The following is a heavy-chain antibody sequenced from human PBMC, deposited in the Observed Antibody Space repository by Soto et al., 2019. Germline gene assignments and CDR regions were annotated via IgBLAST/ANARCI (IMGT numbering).Heavy chain of an antibody. CDR3: ARKGGYSGYDLVY. J-gene: IGHJ4*02. CDR2: IIPIFGTA. D-gene: IGHD5-12*01. V-gene: IGHV1-69*13. CDR1: AGTFSSYA. Sequence: SVKVSCKASAGTFSSYAISWVRQAPGQGLEWMGGIIPIFGTANYAQKFQGRVTITADESTSTAYMELSSLRSEDTAVYYCARKGGYSGYDLVYWGQGTLVTVSS.